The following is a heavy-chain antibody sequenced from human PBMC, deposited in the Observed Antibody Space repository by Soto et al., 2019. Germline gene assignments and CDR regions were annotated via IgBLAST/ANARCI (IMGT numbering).Heavy chain of an antibody. Sequence: GGSLRLSCAASGFTFSTYSINWVRQAPGKGLEWISYISDNSSVIYYADAAKGRFTISRDNAKNSLYLQMNSLRDEDTAVYYCARDRDAYCSKGICSGPYFDYWGQGTLVTVSS. CDR3: ARDRDAYCSKGICSGPYFDY. D-gene: IGHD2-8*01. CDR2: ISDNSSVI. J-gene: IGHJ4*02. CDR1: GFTFSTYS. V-gene: IGHV3-48*02.